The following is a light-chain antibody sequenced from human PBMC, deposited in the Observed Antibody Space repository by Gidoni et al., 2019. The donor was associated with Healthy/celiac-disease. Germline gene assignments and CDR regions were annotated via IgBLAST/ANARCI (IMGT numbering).Light chain of an antibody. V-gene: IGKV1-5*03. CDR2: KAS. J-gene: IGKJ5*01. CDR1: QSISSW. Sequence: DIQLTQSPSTLSASVGDRVTITCRARQSISSWLAWYQQKTGKAPKLLIYKASSLESGVPSRFSGSGSGTEFTLTSSSLQPDDFATYYCQQYNSYPITFGQGTRLEIK. CDR3: QQYNSYPIT.